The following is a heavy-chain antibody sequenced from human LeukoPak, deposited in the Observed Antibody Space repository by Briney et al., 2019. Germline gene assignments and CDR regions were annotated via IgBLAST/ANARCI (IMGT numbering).Heavy chain of an antibody. J-gene: IGHJ5*01. CDR2: INSDGSSR. Sequence: PGGSLRLSCAASGFTFSSYSMNWVRQAPGKGLVWVSRINSDGSSRNYADFVEGRFTISRDNAKNTLFLQIDSLRVEDTAVYYCTRLKRSAPNWFDFWGQGTLVTVSP. V-gene: IGHV3-74*01. CDR3: TRLKRSAPNWFDF. CDR1: GFTFSSYS.